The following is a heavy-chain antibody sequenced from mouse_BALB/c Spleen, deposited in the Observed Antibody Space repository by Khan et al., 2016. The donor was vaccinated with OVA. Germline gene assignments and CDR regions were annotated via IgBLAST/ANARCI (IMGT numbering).Heavy chain of an antibody. CDR3: ARSLYYSYGYALDC. V-gene: IGHV3-2*02. CDR1: GYSITSDYA. CDR2: ISSTGST. J-gene: IGHJ4*01. D-gene: IGHD2-14*01. Sequence: VELVESGPGLVKPSQSLSLTCTVTGYSITSDYAWNWIRQFPGNKLEWMGYISSTGSTSYNPSLKSRISITRDTSKNQFSLQLKSVTTEDTATYFCARSLYYSYGYALDCWGRGTSVTVSS.